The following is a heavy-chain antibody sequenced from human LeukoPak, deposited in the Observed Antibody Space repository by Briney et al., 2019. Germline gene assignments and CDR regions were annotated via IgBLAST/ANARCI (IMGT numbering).Heavy chain of an antibody. Sequence: PSETLSLTCTVSGGSISSSSYYWGWIRQPPGKGLEWIGSIYYSGSTYYNPSLKSRVTISVDTSKNQFSLKLSSVTAADTAVYYCASPQDKNSSSSGQGDYYYYYMDVWGKGTTVTVSS. D-gene: IGHD6-6*01. J-gene: IGHJ6*03. V-gene: IGHV4-39*07. CDR2: IYYSGST. CDR3: ASPQDKNSSSSGQGDYYYYYMDV. CDR1: GGSISSSSYY.